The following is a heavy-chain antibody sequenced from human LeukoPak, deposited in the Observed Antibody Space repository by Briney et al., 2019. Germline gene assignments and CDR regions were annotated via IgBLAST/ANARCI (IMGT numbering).Heavy chain of an antibody. D-gene: IGHD3-10*01. V-gene: IGHV3-23*01. CDR3: AKRPSRGPGSTIGNFDY. Sequence: GGSLRLSCAASGFTFSSYAMSWVRQAPGKGLEWVSAISGSGDSTYYADSVKGRFTISRDNSKNTLYLQMNSLRAEDTAVYYCAKRPSRGPGSTIGNFDYWGQGTLVTVSS. CDR1: GFTFSSYA. CDR2: ISGSGDST. J-gene: IGHJ4*02.